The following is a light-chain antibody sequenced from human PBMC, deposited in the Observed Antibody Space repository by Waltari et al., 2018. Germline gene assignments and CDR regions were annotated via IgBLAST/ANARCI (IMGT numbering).Light chain of an antibody. J-gene: IGLJ2*01. Sequence: QQRRQENGPRHLMKRNRDGTYTKGDGIPDRFSGSSSVADRYLTSSSLQSEDEADYYCQTSVIFGGGTKLTVL. V-gene: IGLV4-69*01. CDR2: RNRDGTY. CDR3: QTSVI.